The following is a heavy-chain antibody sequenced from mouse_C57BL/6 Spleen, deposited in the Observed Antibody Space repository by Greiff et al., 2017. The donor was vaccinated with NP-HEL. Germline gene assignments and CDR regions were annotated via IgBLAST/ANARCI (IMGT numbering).Heavy chain of an antibody. CDR1: GYTFTSYW. D-gene: IGHD2-3*01. CDR3: ARGRIYDGYYVDY. CDR2: IDPSDSYT. J-gene: IGHJ2*01. Sequence: QVQLQQPGAELVRPGTSVKLSCKASGYTFTSYWMHWVKQRPGQGLEWIGVIDPSDSYTNYNQKFKGKATLTVDTSSSTAYMQLSSLTSEDSAVYYGARGRIYDGYYVDYWGQGTTLTVSS. V-gene: IGHV1-59*01.